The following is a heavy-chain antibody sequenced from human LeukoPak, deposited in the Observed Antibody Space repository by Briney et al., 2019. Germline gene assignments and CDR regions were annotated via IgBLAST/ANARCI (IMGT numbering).Heavy chain of an antibody. D-gene: IGHD6-6*01. CDR1: GFTFSTYA. CDR2: INSNGDEI. J-gene: IGHJ4*02. CDR3: ANWIGSSSRDY. V-gene: IGHV3-23*01. Sequence: GGSLRLSCAASGFTFSTYAMTWVRQAPGKGLEWVSGINSNGDEIYYADSVRGRFTISRDNSNNALYLQMDSLRAEDTAVYYCANWIGSSSRDYWGQGTLVTVSS.